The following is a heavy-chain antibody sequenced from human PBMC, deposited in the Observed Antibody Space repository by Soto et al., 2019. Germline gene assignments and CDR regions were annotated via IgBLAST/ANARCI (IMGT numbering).Heavy chain of an antibody. CDR3: ASLYYYDSSGVFDY. CDR1: GGIFSSYT. Sequence: QVQLVQSGAEVKKPGSSVKVSCKASGGIFSSYTISWVRQAPGQGLEWMGRIIPILGIANYAQKFQGRVTITADKSTSTAYMELSSLRSEDTAVYYCASLYYYDSSGVFDYWGQGTLVTVSS. D-gene: IGHD3-22*01. J-gene: IGHJ4*02. V-gene: IGHV1-69*02. CDR2: IIPILGIA.